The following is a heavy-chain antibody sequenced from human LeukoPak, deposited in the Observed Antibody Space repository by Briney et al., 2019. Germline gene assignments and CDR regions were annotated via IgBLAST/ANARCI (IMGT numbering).Heavy chain of an antibody. CDR1: GGSISSCDYY. D-gene: IGHD2-21*02. CDR3: ARKGVVTASNWYFDL. V-gene: IGHV4-30-4*01. J-gene: IGHJ2*01. Sequence: PSQTLSLTCTVSGGSISSCDYYWSWIRQPPGKGLEWIGYIHYSGSTYYNPSLKSRVTISVDTSKNQFSLRLSSVTAADTAVYYCARKGVVTASNWYFDLWGRGTLVTVSS. CDR2: IHYSGST.